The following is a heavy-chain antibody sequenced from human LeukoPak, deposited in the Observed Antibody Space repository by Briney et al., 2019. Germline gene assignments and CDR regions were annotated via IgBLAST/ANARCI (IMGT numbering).Heavy chain of an antibody. J-gene: IGHJ6*02. CDR1: GGTFSSYA. Sequence: EASVKVSCKASGGTFSSYAISWVRQAPGQGLEWMGGIIPIFGTANYAQKFQGRVTITADESTSTAYMELSSLRSEDTAVYYCARDSRPYSSSWYDFVYYYYYGMDVWGQGTTVTVSS. D-gene: IGHD6-13*01. CDR3: ARDSRPYSSSWYDFVYYYYYGMDV. CDR2: IIPIFGTA. V-gene: IGHV1-69*13.